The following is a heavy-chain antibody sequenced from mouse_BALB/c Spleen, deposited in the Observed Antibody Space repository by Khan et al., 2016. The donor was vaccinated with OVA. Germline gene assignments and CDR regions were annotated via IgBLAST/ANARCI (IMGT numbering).Heavy chain of an antibody. J-gene: IGHJ4*01. Sequence: VQLQESGPGLVAPSQSLSITCTVSGFSLTSYCVHWVRQPPGTGLAWLGVIWAYGSTNYHSAFLSRLSISKANSKGQVFLQLNRLQTDDTATFYCDSAMITEGYYAMDYWGQGTSVTVSS. V-gene: IGHV2-3*01. CDR1: GFSLTSYC. CDR3: DSAMITEGYYAMDY. D-gene: IGHD2-4*01. CDR2: IWAYGST.